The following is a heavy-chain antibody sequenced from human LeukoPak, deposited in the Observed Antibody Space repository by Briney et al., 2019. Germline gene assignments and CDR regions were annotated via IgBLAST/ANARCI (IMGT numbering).Heavy chain of an antibody. J-gene: IGHJ3*02. V-gene: IGHV3-48*01. Sequence: PGGSLRLSCAASGFTFSSYSMNWVRQAPGKGLEWVSYISSSSSTIYYADSVKGRFTISRDNAKNSLYLQMNSLRAEDPAVYYCARAEYDSSGYFFDDAFDIWGQGTMVTVSS. CDR2: ISSSSSTI. CDR3: ARAEYDSSGYFFDDAFDI. CDR1: GFTFSSYS. D-gene: IGHD3-22*01.